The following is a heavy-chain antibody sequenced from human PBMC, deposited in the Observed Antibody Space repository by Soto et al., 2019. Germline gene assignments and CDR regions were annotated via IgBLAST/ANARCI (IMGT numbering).Heavy chain of an antibody. CDR2: IVPMFGTT. Sequence: QVQLVQSGPELKKPGSSVKVSCKAPGDTFNSYGISWVRQAPGQGLEWMGGIVPMFGTTNLALRFEDRVTITADELTTTVYMEIRGLTSEDTAVYYCARDLADVHLWDAFDVWGHGTRVTVSS. D-gene: IGHD6-13*01. J-gene: IGHJ3*01. V-gene: IGHV1-69*01. CDR3: ARDLADVHLWDAFDV. CDR1: GDTFNSYG.